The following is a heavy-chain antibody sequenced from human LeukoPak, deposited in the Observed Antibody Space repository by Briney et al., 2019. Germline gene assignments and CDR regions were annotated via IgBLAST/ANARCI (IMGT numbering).Heavy chain of an antibody. CDR2: IYTSGST. V-gene: IGHV4-61*02. D-gene: IGHD3-10*01. CDR3: ARGAYYYGSGSYPFDY. CDR1: GGSISSSSYY. Sequence: SETLSLTCTVSGGSISSSSYYWSWIRQPAGKGLEWIGRIYTSGSTNYNPSLKSRVTMSVDTSKNQFSLKLSSVTAADTAVYYCARGAYYYGSGSYPFDYWGQGTLVTVSS. J-gene: IGHJ4*02.